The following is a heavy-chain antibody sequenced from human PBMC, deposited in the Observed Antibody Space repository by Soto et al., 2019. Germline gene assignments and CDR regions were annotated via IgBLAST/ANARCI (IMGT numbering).Heavy chain of an antibody. CDR3: VRARSTDSRPDY. V-gene: IGHV3-21*01. CDR1: GFTFSLYS. Sequence: VGSLRLSCAASGFTFSLYSMIWVRQAPGKGLEWVASITSSSSYIYYEDSLKGRFTISRDNAKNSLFLQLDSLRAEDTAVYFCVRARSTDSRPDYWGQGTLVTVSS. J-gene: IGHJ4*02. CDR2: ITSSSSYI. D-gene: IGHD3-22*01.